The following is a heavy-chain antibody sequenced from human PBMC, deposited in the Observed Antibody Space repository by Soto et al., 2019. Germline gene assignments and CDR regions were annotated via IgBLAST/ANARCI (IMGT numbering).Heavy chain of an antibody. V-gene: IGHV4-61*01. CDR3: ARVRPNRLRYFDWQREYLQH. J-gene: IGHJ1*01. Sequence: QVQLQESGPGLVKPSETLSLTCTVSGGSVSSGSYYWSWIRQPPGKGLEWIGYIYYSGRTNYNPSLKSRVTISVDTSKIQFSLMLSSVTAADTAVYYCARVRPNRLRYFDWQREYLQHWGQGTLVTVSS. D-gene: IGHD3-9*01. CDR2: IYYSGRT. CDR1: GGSVSSGSYY.